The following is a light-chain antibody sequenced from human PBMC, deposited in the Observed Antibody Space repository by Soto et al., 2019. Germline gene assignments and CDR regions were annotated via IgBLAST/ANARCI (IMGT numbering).Light chain of an antibody. J-gene: IGLJ2*01. CDR1: SSDVGGYNY. CDR3: SSYTSSNPGE. V-gene: IGLV2-14*01. CDR2: EVS. Sequence: QSALTQPASVSGSPGQSITISCTGTSSDVGGYNYVSWYQQHPGKAPKLMIYEVSNRPSGVSNRFSGSKSGNTACLTISGLQAEDEADYYCSSYTSSNPGEFVGGTKLPVL.